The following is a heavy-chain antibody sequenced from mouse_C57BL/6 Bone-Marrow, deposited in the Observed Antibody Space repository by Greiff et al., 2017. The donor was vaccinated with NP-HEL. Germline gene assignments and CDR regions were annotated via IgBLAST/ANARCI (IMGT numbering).Heavy chain of an antibody. Sequence: EVKLQQSGPVLVKPGASVKMSCKASGYTFTDYYMNWVKQSHGKSLEWIGVINPYNGGTSYNQKFKGKATLTVDKSSSTAYMELNSLTSEDSAVYYCASSPLYAMDYWGQGTSVTVSS. V-gene: IGHV1-19*01. CDR1: GYTFTDYY. D-gene: IGHD6-1*01. J-gene: IGHJ4*01. CDR2: INPYNGGT. CDR3: ASSPLYAMDY.